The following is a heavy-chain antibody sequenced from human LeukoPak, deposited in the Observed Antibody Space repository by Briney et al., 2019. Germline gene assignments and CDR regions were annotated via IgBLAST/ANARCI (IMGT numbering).Heavy chain of an antibody. J-gene: IGHJ3*02. CDR2: IHYSGST. CDR3: ARQQLVRAFDI. V-gene: IGHV4-59*08. CDR1: GGSISSYY. Sequence: PSETLSLTCTVSGGSISSYYWSWIRQPPGKGLEWIGYIHYSGSTNYNPSLKSRVTISVDTSKNQFSLKLSSVTAADTAVYYCARQQLVRAFDIWGQGTMVTVSS. D-gene: IGHD6-13*01.